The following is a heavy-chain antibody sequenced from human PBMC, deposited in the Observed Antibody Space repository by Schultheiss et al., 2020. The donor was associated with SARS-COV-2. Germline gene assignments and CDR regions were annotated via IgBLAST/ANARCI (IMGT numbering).Heavy chain of an antibody. Sequence: SETLSLTCAVSGGSISSGGYSWSWIRQPPGKGLEWIGYIYYSGSTYYNPSLKSRVTISVDTSKNQFSLKLSSVTAADTAVYYCARDGLRGTVTTIDAFDIWGQGTTVTVSS. CDR2: IYYSGST. V-gene: IGHV4-31*11. J-gene: IGHJ3*02. CDR1: GGSISSGGYS. D-gene: IGHD4-17*01. CDR3: ARDGLRGTVTTIDAFDI.